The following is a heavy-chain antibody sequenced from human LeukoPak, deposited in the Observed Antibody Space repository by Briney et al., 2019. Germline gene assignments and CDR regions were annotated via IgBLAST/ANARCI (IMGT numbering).Heavy chain of an antibody. D-gene: IGHD6-19*01. CDR1: GFIFSTYA. J-gene: IGHJ4*02. Sequence: GGSLRLSCAASGFIFSTYAMTWVRQAPGKGLEWVSKISSSGSAIYYADSVKGRFTISRDNAKSTLYLQMNSLRAEDTAVYYCARGGSLGYWGQGTLVTVSS. V-gene: IGHV3-48*04. CDR3: ARGGSLGY. CDR2: ISSSGSAI.